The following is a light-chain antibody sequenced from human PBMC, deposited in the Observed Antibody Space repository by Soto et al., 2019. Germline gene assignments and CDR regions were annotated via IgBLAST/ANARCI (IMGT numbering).Light chain of an antibody. CDR3: QSYDSSLSGV. CDR2: GNS. J-gene: IGLJ3*02. Sequence: QAVVTQPPSVSGAPGQRVTISCTGSSSNIGAGYDVHWYQQLPGTAPKLLIYGNSNRPSGVPDQFSGSKSGTSASLAITGLQAEDEADYYCQSYDSSLSGVFGGGTKLTVL. CDR1: SSNIGAGYD. V-gene: IGLV1-40*01.